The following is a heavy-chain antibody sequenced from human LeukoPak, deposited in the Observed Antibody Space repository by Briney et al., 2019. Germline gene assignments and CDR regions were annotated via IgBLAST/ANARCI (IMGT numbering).Heavy chain of an antibody. J-gene: IGHJ4*02. V-gene: IGHV4-30-2*01. CDR2: INHSGST. CDR3: ARGRGYYYGSGSYYIY. D-gene: IGHD3-10*01. CDR1: GGSISSGGYY. Sequence: PSQTLSLTCTVSGGSISSGGYYWSWIRQPPGKGLEWIGEINHSGSTNYNPSLKSRVTISVDTSKNQFSLKLSSVTAADTAVYYCARGRGYYYGSGSYYIYWGQGTLVTVSS.